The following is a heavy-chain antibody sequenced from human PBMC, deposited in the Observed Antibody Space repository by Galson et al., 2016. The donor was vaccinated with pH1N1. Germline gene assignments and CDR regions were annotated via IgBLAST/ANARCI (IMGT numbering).Heavy chain of an antibody. V-gene: IGHV1-69*02. Sequence: SVKVSCKASGGTFTSYTITWVRQAPGQGLEWMGRMIPILGLSNYAQKFQGRVTITADKSRSTAYMELSSLKSEDTAVYSCARARGHAAMDPFDFWGQGTLVTVSS. CDR3: ARARGHAAMDPFDF. CDR1: GGTFTSYT. J-gene: IGHJ4*02. CDR2: MIPILGLS. D-gene: IGHD5-18*01.